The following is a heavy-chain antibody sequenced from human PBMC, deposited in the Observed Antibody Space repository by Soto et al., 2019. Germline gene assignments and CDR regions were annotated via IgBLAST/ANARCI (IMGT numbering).Heavy chain of an antibody. D-gene: IGHD3-22*01. J-gene: IGHJ2*01. V-gene: IGHV4-4*02. CDR3: ARFITRGTGYFEL. CDR1: GGSVSSGNW. Sequence: QVQLQESGPGLVKPSGTLSLTCVVSGGSVSSGNWWVWVRQPPGKGLEYIGEVYHSGNTIYSPSLKSRLTISIDKSKNPFSLRLTSVTAADTAVYYCARFITRGTGYFELWGRGTLVTVST. CDR2: VYHSGNT.